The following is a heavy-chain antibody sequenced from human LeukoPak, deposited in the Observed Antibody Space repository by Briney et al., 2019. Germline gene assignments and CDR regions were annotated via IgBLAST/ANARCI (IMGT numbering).Heavy chain of an antibody. D-gene: IGHD1-26*01. CDR2: IKVDGSEK. CDR1: LFAFTTYL. Sequence: RGSLRLSRAPCLFAFTTYLMSSVRQGPGKGLEWVSYIKVDGSEKYYVDSVKGRFIISRDNAKNTLHLQMNSLRAEDTARYYCTTIGGLGTYDYWGQGTLVTVSS. V-gene: IGHV3-7*01. J-gene: IGHJ4*02. CDR3: TTIGGLGTYDY.